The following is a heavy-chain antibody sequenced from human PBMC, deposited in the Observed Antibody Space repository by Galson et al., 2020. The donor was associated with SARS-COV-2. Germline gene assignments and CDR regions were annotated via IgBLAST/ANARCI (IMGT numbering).Heavy chain of an antibody. CDR2: INHSGST. Sequence: SETLSLTCAVYGGSFSGYYWSWIRQPPGKGLEWIGEINHSGSTNYNPSLKSRVTISVDTSKNQFSLKLRSVTAADTAVYYCARPDQLLSAAFDSWGQGTMVTVSS. CDR3: ARPDQLLSAAFDS. V-gene: IGHV4-34*01. J-gene: IGHJ3*02. CDR1: GGSFSGYY. D-gene: IGHD2-2*01.